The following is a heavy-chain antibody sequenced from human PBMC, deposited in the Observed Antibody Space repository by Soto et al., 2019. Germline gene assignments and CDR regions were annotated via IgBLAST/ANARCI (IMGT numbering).Heavy chain of an antibody. V-gene: IGHV3-30-3*01. CDR2: IAYDGSNK. D-gene: IGHD5-18*01. CDR1: GFTFSNYA. Sequence: QVQLVESGGGVVQPGRSLRLSCAASGFTFSNYAMDWVRQAPGAGLEWVAVIAYDGSNKYYADSVKGRFTISRDNSKNTLYLQMDSLKPEDTAVYYCARAQGLYTYGNSADYWGQGTLVTVSS. CDR3: ARAQGLYTYGNSADY. J-gene: IGHJ4*02.